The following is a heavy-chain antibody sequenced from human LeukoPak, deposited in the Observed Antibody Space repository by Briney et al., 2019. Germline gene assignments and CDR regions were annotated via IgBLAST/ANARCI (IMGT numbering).Heavy chain of an antibody. CDR3: ARGLAAAATEVAFDI. J-gene: IGHJ3*02. Sequence: SETLSLTCTVSGGSISSGGYYWSWIRQHPGKGLEWIGYIYYSGSTYYNPSLKSRVTISVDTSKNQFSLKLSSVTAADTAVYYCARGLAAAATEVAFDIWGQGTMVTVSS. CDR1: GGSISSGGYY. D-gene: IGHD6-13*01. CDR2: IYYSGST. V-gene: IGHV4-31*03.